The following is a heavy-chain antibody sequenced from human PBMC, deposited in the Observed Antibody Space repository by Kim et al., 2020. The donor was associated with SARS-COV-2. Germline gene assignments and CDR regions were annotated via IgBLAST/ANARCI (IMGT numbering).Heavy chain of an antibody. V-gene: IGHV4-39*01. J-gene: IGHJ4*02. CDR3: ARQYGGSSLIDY. Sequence: SETLSLTCAVSGGSISSSSYYWGWIRQPPGKGLEWIGSIYYSGSTYYNPSLKSRVTISVDTSKNQFSLKLSSVTAADTAVYYCARQYGGSSLIDYWGQGTLVTVSS. CDR2: IYYSGST. D-gene: IGHD1-26*01. CDR1: GGSISSSSYY.